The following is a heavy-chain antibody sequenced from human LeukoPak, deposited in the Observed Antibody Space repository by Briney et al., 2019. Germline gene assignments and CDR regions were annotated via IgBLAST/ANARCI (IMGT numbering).Heavy chain of an antibody. CDR1: GYTFTSYG. CDR2: ISAYNGNT. Sequence: ASVKVSCKASGYTFTSYGISWVRQAPGQGLEWMGWISAYNGNTNYAQKLQGRVTMTTDTSTSTAYMELRSLRSDDTAVYYCARDRGLLVTPPDAFDIWGQGTMVTVSS. J-gene: IGHJ3*02. CDR3: ARDRGLLVTPPDAFDI. V-gene: IGHV1-18*01. D-gene: IGHD3-9*01.